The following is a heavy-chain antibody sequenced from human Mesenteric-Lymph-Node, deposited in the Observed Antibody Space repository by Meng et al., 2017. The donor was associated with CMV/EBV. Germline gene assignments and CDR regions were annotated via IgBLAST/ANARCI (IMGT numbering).Heavy chain of an antibody. V-gene: IGHV3-7*03. J-gene: IGHJ4*02. CDR1: GFTFSNYW. CDR3: ARGWGYFDY. CDR2: IKDDESER. Sequence: GESLKISCATSGFTFSNYWMTWVRQAPGKGLEWVANIKDDESERYYVESVEGRFTISRDNAKNSLYLQMNSLRAEDTAVYYCARGWGYFDYWGQGTLVTVSS. D-gene: IGHD7-27*01.